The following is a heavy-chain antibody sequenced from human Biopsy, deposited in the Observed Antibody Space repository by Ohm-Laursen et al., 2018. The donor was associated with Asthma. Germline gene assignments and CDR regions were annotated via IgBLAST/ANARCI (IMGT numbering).Heavy chain of an antibody. CDR3: ARTFHFWSPYHAEHYQL. J-gene: IGHJ1*01. CDR1: GFTFSSYA. CDR2: ISYDGSNK. Sequence: SLRLSCAASGFTFSSYAMHWVRQAPGKGLEWVAVISYDGSNKYYADSVKGRFTISRDNSKNTLYLQMNSLRAEDTAVYYCARTFHFWSPYHAEHYQLWGQGTLVTVSS. D-gene: IGHD3-3*02. V-gene: IGHV3-30-3*01.